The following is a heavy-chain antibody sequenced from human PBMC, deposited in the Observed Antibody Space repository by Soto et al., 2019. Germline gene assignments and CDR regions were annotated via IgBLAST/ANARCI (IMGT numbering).Heavy chain of an antibody. D-gene: IGHD1-26*01. CDR3: ARDGGMVGAEGAFDI. V-gene: IGHV4-59*01. Sequence: LSLTCTVSGGPISTYYWSWIRRPPGKGLEWIGYIYDSGSTNNNPSLKSRVTISVDTSKNQFSLQLSSVTAADTAVYYCARDGGMVGAEGAFDIWGQGTMVTVSS. J-gene: IGHJ3*02. CDR2: IYDSGST. CDR1: GGPISTYY.